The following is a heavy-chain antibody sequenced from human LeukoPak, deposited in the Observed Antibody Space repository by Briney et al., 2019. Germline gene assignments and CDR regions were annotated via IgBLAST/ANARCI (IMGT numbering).Heavy chain of an antibody. CDR3: ARHRAVTTSGYYYYMDV. V-gene: IGHV4-39*01. J-gene: IGHJ6*03. CDR2: IYYSGST. D-gene: IGHD4-17*01. Sequence: SETLSLTCTVSGGSISSSSYYWGWIRQPPGKGLEWIGSIYYSGSTYYNPSLKSRVTISVDTSKNQFSLKLSSVTAADTAVYYCARHRAVTTSGYYYYMDVWGKGTTVTISS. CDR1: GGSISSSSYY.